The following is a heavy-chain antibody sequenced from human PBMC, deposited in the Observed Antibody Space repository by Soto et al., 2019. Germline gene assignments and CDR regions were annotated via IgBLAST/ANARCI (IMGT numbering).Heavy chain of an antibody. J-gene: IGHJ5*02. CDR2: IIPIFGTA. Sequence: QVQLVQSGAEVKKPGSSVKVSCKASGGTFSSYAISWVRQAPGQGLEWMGGIIPIFGTANYAQKFQGRVTITADESTSTAYMELSSLRSEDTAVYYCARLRLDQDFWSGYSNWFDPWGQGTLVTVSS. CDR1: GGTFSSYA. D-gene: IGHD3-3*01. CDR3: ARLRLDQDFWSGYSNWFDP. V-gene: IGHV1-69*01.